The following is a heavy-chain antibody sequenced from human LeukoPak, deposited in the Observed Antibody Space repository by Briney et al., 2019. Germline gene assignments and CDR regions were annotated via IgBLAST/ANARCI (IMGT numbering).Heavy chain of an antibody. CDR1: GFTFSTYN. J-gene: IGHJ3*01. D-gene: IGHD1-26*01. Sequence: GGSLRLSCAASGFTFSTYNMNWVRQAPGKGLEWVSSISSSSNYIYYADSVKGRFTISRDNAKNSLYLQMNSLRAEDTDVYYCARDVGASAPDAFDFWGQGTMVTVSS. V-gene: IGHV3-21*01. CDR2: ISSSSNYI. CDR3: ARDVGASAPDAFDF.